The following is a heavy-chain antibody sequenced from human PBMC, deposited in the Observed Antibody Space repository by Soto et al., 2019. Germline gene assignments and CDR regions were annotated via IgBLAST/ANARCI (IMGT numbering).Heavy chain of an antibody. D-gene: IGHD1-26*01. CDR3: AKDRWEWYGMDV. Sequence: EVQLLESGGGLVQPGGSLRLSCAASGFTFNNYAMSWVRQAPGKGLEWVSTISSSGGSTYYADSVKGRFTISRDNSKNPLYPQMNSLRAEDTAVYYCAKDRWEWYGMDVWGQGTTVTVSS. CDR1: GFTFNNYA. V-gene: IGHV3-23*01. J-gene: IGHJ6*02. CDR2: ISSSGGST.